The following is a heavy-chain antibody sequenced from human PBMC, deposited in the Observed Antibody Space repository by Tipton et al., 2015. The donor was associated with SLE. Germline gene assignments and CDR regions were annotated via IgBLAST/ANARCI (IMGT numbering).Heavy chain of an antibody. J-gene: IGHJ6*02. CDR2: IWYDGSEK. CDR3: AKDGGSYHYYGMDV. V-gene: IGHV3-30*18. D-gene: IGHD1-26*01. CDR1: GFTFSSYG. Sequence: SLRLSCAASGFTFSSYGMHWVRRAPGKGLEWVAVIWYDGSEKYYADSVKGRFTISRDNSKNTLYLQMNSLRAEDTVVYYCAKDGGSYHYYGMDVWGQGTTVTVSS.